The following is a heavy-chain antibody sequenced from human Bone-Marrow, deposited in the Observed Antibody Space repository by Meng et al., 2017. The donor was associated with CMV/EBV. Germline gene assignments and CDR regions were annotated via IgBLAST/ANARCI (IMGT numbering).Heavy chain of an antibody. CDR2: IGHKGDST. CDR3: TKHRGRLAATGRDFEY. Sequence: LSLTCAASGFTFDDYGMSWVRQAPGKGLEWVSAIGHKGDSTYYADSVKGRFTISRDNSKNTLDLQMNSLRAEDTAVYYCTKHRGRLAATGRDFEYWGQGAQVTVSS. D-gene: IGHD2-15*01. V-gene: IGHV3-23*01. J-gene: IGHJ4*02. CDR1: GFTFDDYG.